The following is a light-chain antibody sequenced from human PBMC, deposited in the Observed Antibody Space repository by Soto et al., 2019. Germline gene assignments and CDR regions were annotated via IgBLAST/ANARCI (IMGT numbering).Light chain of an antibody. V-gene: IGKV3-20*01. CDR2: GAS. CDR1: QSVSNNY. Sequence: EIVLTQSPGTLSLSPGERATLSCRASQSVSNNYLAWYQQKPGQAPRLLIYGASNRATGIPDRFSGSGSGTDFTLTISSLQPEDFATYYCQQSYSTPFTFGPGTKVDI. J-gene: IGKJ3*01. CDR3: QQSYSTPFT.